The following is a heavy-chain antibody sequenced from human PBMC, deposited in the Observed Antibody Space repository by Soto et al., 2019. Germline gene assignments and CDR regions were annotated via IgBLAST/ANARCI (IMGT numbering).Heavy chain of an antibody. CDR1: GFTFSNAW. D-gene: IGHD3-3*01. J-gene: IGHJ4*02. CDR2: IKSKTDGGTT. V-gene: IGHV3-15*07. Sequence: GESLKISCAASGFTFSNAWMNWVRQAPGKGLEWVGRIKSKTDGGTTDYAAPVKGRFTISRDDSKNTLYLQMNSLKTEDTAVYYCTTVSWYYDFWSGYSDRLYYFDYWGQGTLVTVSS. CDR3: TTVSWYYDFWSGYSDRLYYFDY.